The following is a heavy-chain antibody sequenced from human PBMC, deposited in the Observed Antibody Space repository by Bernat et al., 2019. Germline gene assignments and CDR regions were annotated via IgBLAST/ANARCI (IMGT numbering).Heavy chain of an antibody. CDR3: VGFLESHADY. V-gene: IGHV4-39*01. Sequence: QLQLQESGPGLVKPSETLSLTCTVSGGSISSSSYYWGWIRQPPGKGLEWIGSIHYSGSTYYNPSLKSRVTISVDTSKNQFSLMLSSVTAADTAVYYCVGFLESHADYWGQGTLVTVSS. D-gene: IGHD3-3*02. CDR2: IHYSGST. CDR1: GGSISSSSYY. J-gene: IGHJ4*02.